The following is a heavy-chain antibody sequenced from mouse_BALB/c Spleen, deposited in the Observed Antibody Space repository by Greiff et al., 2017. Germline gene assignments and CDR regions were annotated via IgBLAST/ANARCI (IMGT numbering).Heavy chain of an antibody. CDR1: GYTFTSYW. Sequence: DLVKPGASVKLSCKASGYTFTSYWINWIKQRPGQGLEWIGRIAPGSGSTYYNEMFKGKATLTVDTSSSTAYIQLSSLSSEDSAVYFCARGYYGSSYYFDYWGQGTTLTVSS. V-gene: IGHV1S41*01. J-gene: IGHJ2*01. CDR2: IAPGSGST. D-gene: IGHD1-1*01. CDR3: ARGYYGSSYYFDY.